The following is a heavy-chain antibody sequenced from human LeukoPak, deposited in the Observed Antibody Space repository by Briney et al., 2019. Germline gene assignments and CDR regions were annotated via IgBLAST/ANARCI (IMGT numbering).Heavy chain of an antibody. CDR2: IYYSGST. Sequence: PSETLSLTCTVSGGSISSGGYYWSWIRQHPGKGLEWIGYIYYSGSTYYNPSLKSRVTISVDTSKNQFSLKLSSVTAADTAVYYRARGPYHRDWFDPWGQGTLVTVSS. J-gene: IGHJ5*02. V-gene: IGHV4-31*03. D-gene: IGHD1-14*01. CDR3: ARGPYHRDWFDP. CDR1: GGSISSGGYY.